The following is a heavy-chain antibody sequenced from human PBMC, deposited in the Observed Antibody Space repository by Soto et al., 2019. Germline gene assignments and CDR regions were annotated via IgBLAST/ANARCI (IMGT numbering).Heavy chain of an antibody. V-gene: IGHV4-34*01. CDR2: INHSGST. D-gene: IGHD3-9*01. Sequence: SETLSLTCAVYGGSFSGYYWSWISQPPGKGLEWIGEINHSGSTNYNPSLKSRVTISVDTSKNQFSLKLSSVTAADTAVYYCARAVTYYDILTGYFRSGYFDYWGQGTQVTVSS. CDR3: ARAVTYYDILTGYFRSGYFDY. CDR1: GGSFSGYY. J-gene: IGHJ4*02.